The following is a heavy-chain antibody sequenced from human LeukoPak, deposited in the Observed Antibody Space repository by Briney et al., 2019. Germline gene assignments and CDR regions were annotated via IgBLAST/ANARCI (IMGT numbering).Heavy chain of an antibody. Sequence: QPGGSLRLSCAASGFTFSSYWMHWVRQAPGKGLVCVSRVNSVGSSTTYADSVKGRFTISRDNAKHTLYLQMNSLKAEDTAVYYCARGSTQYSSGWYGLDYWSQGTLVTVSS. CDR2: VNSVGSST. J-gene: IGHJ4*02. D-gene: IGHD6-19*01. CDR1: GFTFSSYW. CDR3: ARGSTQYSSGWYGLDY. V-gene: IGHV3-74*01.